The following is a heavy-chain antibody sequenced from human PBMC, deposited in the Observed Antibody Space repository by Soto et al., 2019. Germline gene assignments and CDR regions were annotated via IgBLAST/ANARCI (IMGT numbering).Heavy chain of an antibody. D-gene: IGHD1-1*01. Sequence: QVHLVQSGAEVKKPGASVKVSCKCSGYTFTSYGITWVRQAPGQGLEWMGWISAHNGNTDYAQKLQGRVTVTRDTTSRTAYMELRNLRPADTAVYYCARGRYGDHWGQGALVTVSS. CDR3: ARGRYGDH. J-gene: IGHJ4*02. V-gene: IGHV1-18*01. CDR1: GYTFTSYG. CDR2: ISAHNGNT.